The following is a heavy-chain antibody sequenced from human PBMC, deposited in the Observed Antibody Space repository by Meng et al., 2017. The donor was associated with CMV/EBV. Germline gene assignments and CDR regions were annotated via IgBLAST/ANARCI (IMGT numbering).Heavy chain of an antibody. CDR2: INPSGGST. J-gene: IGHJ6*02. CDR1: GYSFTSDY. V-gene: IGHV1-46*01. CDR3: ARDPSIAAAGARGMDV. Sequence: ASVKVSCKASGYSFTSDYIHWVRQAPGQGLEWMGIINPSGGSTNYAQKFQGRVTMTSDTSTSTVYMELTSLRSEDTAVYYCARDPSIAAAGARGMDVWGQGTTVTVSS. D-gene: IGHD6-13*01.